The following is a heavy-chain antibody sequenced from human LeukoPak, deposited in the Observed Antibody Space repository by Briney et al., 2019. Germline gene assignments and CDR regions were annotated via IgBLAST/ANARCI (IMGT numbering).Heavy chain of an antibody. J-gene: IGHJ5*02. D-gene: IGHD1-26*01. V-gene: IGHV3-21*01. CDR2: ISSSSSYI. CDR1: GSTFSSYS. CDR3: ARDSFRGSYPKWFDP. Sequence: PGGSLRLSCAASGSTFSSYSMNWVRQAPGKGLEWVSSISSSSSYIYYADSVKGRFTISRDNAKNSLYLQMNSLRAEDTAVYYCARDSFRGSYPKWFDPWGQGTLVTVSS.